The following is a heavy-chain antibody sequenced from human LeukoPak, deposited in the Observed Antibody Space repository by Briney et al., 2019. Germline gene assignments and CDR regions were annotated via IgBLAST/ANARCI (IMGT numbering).Heavy chain of an antibody. V-gene: IGHV1-18*04. D-gene: IGHD3-9*01. CDR2: ISAYNGNT. J-gene: IGHJ3*02. Sequence: GASVKVSCKASGYTFTSYGISWVRQAPGQGLEWMGWISAYNGNTNYAQKLQGRVTMTTDTSTSTAYMELRSLRSDDTALYYCARGPLYYDILTGYYTEGGAFDIWGQGTMVTVSS. CDR3: ARGPLYYDILTGYYTEGGAFDI. CDR1: GYTFTSYG.